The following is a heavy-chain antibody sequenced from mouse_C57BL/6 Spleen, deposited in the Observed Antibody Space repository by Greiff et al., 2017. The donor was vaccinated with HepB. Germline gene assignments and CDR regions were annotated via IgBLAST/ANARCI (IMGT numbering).Heavy chain of an antibody. D-gene: IGHD2-3*01. V-gene: IGHV5-6*01. CDR3: ARQGGDGYYVAY. CDR1: GFTFSSYG. Sequence: DVQLVESGGDLVKPGGSLKLSCAASGFTFSSYGMSWVRQTPDKRLEWVATISSGGSYTYYPDSVKGRFTISRDNAKNTLYLQMSSLKSEDTAMYYCARQGGDGYYVAYWGQGTLVTVSA. CDR2: ISSGGSYT. J-gene: IGHJ3*01.